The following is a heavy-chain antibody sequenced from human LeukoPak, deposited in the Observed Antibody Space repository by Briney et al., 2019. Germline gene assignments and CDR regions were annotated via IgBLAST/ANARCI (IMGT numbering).Heavy chain of an antibody. CDR3: ARDTYCSSTSCHGDYGMDV. J-gene: IGHJ6*02. D-gene: IGHD2-2*01. V-gene: IGHV4-31*03. CDR2: IYYSGST. Sequence: SQTLSLTCTVSGGSISSGGYYWSWIRQHPGKGLEWIGYIYYSGSTYYNPSLKGRVTISVDTSKNQFSLKLSSVTAADTAVYYCARDTYCSSTSCHGDYGMDVWGQGTTVTVSS. CDR1: GGSISSGGYY.